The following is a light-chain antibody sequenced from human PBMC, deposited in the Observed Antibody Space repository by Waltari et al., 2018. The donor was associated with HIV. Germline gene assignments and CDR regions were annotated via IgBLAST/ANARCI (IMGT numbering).Light chain of an antibody. J-gene: IGKJ1*01. CDR1: QSVSVY. V-gene: IGKV3-11*01. CDR2: DAS. CDR3: YQRSDWPRT. Sequence: IVLTQSPATVSLSPGERATISCRASQSVSVYLAWYQQKPGQAPRLLIYDASNRATGIPVRFSGSGSGTDFTLTISSLEPEDFAVYYCYQRSDWPRTFGQGTKVEIK.